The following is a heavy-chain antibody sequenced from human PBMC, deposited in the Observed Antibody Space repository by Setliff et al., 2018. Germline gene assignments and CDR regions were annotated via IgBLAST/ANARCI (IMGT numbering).Heavy chain of an antibody. CDR3: ARDVWGAGTGWFDP. V-gene: IGHV4-4*08. Sequence: SETLSLTCIVSGVSVSRHYWSWIRQPPGKTLEWIGYIYTGGSTTYNPSLKSRVTLSLDTSKNHLSLNLTSVTAADTAVYYCARDVWGAGTGWFDPWGLGTLVTVSS. D-gene: IGHD1-1*01. CDR1: GVSVSRHY. J-gene: IGHJ5*02. CDR2: IYTGGST.